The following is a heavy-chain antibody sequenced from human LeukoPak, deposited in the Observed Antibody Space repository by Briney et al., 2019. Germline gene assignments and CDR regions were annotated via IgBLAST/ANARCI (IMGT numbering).Heavy chain of an antibody. Sequence: GGSLRLSCAASGFTFSTYSMKCVRQAPGKGLEWVSYISSSSGTIYYADSVKGRFTISRDNAKNSLYLQMNGLRDEDTAVYYCARDREYYFDYWGQGTLVTVSS. CDR1: GFTFSTYS. CDR2: ISSSSGTI. J-gene: IGHJ4*02. V-gene: IGHV3-48*02. CDR3: ARDREYYFDY.